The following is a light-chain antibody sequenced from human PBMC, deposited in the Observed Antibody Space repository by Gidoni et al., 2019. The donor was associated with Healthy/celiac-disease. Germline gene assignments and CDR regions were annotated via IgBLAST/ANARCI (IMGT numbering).Light chain of an antibody. J-gene: IGKJ3*01. CDR1: QRVSSSY. CDR3: QQYGSSPLT. V-gene: IGKV3-20*01. CDR2: GAS. Sequence: EIVLTHSPGTLSLSPGERATLSCRASQRVSSSYLAWYQQKPGQAPRLLIYGASSRATGIPDRFSGSGSGTDFTLTISRLEPEDFAVYYCQQYGSSPLTFXPXTKVDIK.